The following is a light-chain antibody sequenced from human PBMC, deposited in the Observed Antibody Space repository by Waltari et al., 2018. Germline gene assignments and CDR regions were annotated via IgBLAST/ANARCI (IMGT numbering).Light chain of an antibody. Sequence: DIQMTQSPSSLSASVGDRVTITCRASQSIHNYLNWYQQKPGKAPKLLIYAASSLLSGVPSRFSGGGSGTDFTLTISSLQPEDFATYYCQQSYSAPRTFGQGTKLEIK. CDR1: QSIHNY. CDR2: AAS. CDR3: QQSYSAPRT. J-gene: IGKJ2*01. V-gene: IGKV1-39*01.